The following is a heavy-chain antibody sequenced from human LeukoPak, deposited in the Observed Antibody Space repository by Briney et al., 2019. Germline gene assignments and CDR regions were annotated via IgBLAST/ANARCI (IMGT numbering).Heavy chain of an antibody. CDR1: GFTFSTYI. D-gene: IGHD7-27*01. CDR3: ARDRLGAGSFDI. CDR2: IHSSSSSI. Sequence: GGSLTLSCAASGFTFSTYIMNWVRQAPGKGLEWISYIHSSSSSIYYADSVKGRFTISRDNAKNSLYLQMNSLRDEDTAVYYCARDRLGAGSFDIWGQGTMVTVSS. V-gene: IGHV3-48*02. J-gene: IGHJ3*02.